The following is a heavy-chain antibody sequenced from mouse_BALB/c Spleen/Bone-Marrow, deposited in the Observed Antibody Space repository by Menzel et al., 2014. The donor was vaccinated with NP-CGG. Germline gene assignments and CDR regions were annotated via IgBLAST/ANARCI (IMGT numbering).Heavy chain of an antibody. D-gene: IGHD1-2*01. Sequence: DVKVVESGGGLVQPGGSLKLSCAASGFTFSSYTMSWVRQTPEKRLERVAYISNGGGSTYYPDTVKGRFTISRDNAKNTLYLQMSSLKSEDTAMYYCARRSAATYYFDYWGQGTTLTVSS. CDR2: ISNGGGST. CDR3: ARRSAATYYFDY. V-gene: IGHV5-12-2*01. J-gene: IGHJ2*01. CDR1: GFTFSSYT.